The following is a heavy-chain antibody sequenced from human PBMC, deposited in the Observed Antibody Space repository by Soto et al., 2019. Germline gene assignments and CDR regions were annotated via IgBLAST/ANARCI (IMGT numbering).Heavy chain of an antibody. CDR3: AKFYYGDYSYYYYGMDV. V-gene: IGHV3-23*01. CDR2: ISGSGDST. CDR1: GFTFSSYA. Sequence: EVQVLESGGGLVQPGGSLRLSCAASGFTFSSYAMSWVRQAPGKGLEWVSAISGSGDSTRYADSVQGRFTISRDNSKHTLYLQMNSLRAEDTAVYYCAKFYYGDYSYYYYGMDVWGQGTTVTVSS. J-gene: IGHJ6*02. D-gene: IGHD4-17*01.